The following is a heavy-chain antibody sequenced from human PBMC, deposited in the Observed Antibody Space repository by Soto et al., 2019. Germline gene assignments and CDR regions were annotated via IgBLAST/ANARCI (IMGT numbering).Heavy chain of an antibody. CDR1: GGSFSGYY. V-gene: IGHV4-34*01. CDR3: ARGRTARHTSSSRTRHETKIDY. D-gene: IGHD6-13*01. J-gene: IGHJ4*02. Sequence: SETLSLTCAVYGGSFSGYYWSWIRQPPGKGLEWIGEINHSGSTNYNPSLKSRVTISVDTSKNQFSLKLSSVTAADTAVYYCARGRTARHTSSSRTRHETKIDYWGQGTLVTVSS. CDR2: INHSGST.